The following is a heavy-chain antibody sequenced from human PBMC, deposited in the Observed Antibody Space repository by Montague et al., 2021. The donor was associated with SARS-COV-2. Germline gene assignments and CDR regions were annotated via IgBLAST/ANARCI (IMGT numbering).Heavy chain of an antibody. CDR3: ARQAQLFHRATDYYDMDV. Sequence: SETLSLTCSVSGGSISSSSYYWGWIRQSPGKGLEWIGSIYCSGSTYYNPSLKSRVTISVDTSKKQFSLKVTSVTAADTAVYYCARQAQLFHRATDYYDMDVWGQGTTVTVSS. CDR1: GGSISSSSYY. CDR2: IYCSGST. D-gene: IGHD1-1*01. V-gene: IGHV4-39*01. J-gene: IGHJ6*02.